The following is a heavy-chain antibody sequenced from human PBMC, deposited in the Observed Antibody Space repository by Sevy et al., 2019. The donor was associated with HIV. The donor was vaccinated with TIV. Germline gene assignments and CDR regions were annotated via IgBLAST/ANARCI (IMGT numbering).Heavy chain of an antibody. D-gene: IGHD6-13*01. V-gene: IGHV4-59*01. CDR1: RGSISTYY. CDR2: IYYSGST. CDR3: TRGGPNQQQLDYFDY. J-gene: IGHJ4*02. Sequence: SKTLSLTCTVSRGSISTYYWTWIRQPPGKGLEWIGYIYYSGSTDYNPSLKSRVTMSIDTSKNQFSLKLRSVTAAETAVYYCTRGGPNQQQLDYFDYWGQGTLVTVSS.